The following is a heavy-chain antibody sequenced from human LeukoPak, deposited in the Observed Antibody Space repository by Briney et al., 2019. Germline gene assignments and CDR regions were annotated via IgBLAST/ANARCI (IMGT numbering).Heavy chain of an antibody. V-gene: IGHV3-30*02. CDR2: IRYDGSNK. CDR3: AKPGPVFRFLEWLFAY. J-gene: IGHJ4*02. Sequence: GGSLRLSCAASGFTFSSYGMHWVRQAPGKGLEWVAFIRYDGSNKYYADSVKGRFTISRDNSKNMLYLQMNSLRAEDTAVYYCAKPGPVFRFLEWLFAYWGQGTLVTVSS. D-gene: IGHD3-3*01. CDR1: GFTFSSYG.